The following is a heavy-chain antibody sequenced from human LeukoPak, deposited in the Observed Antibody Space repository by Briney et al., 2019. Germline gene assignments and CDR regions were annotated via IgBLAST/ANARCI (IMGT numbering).Heavy chain of an antibody. CDR2: ISDSGGFT. Sequence: QTGGSLRLSCVVSGFTFSRYAMSWVRQAPGKGLEWVSAISDSGGFTNYADSVKGRFTISRDNSKNTLYLHMNSLRAEDTAVYYCAKDIVGPTMWYFDYWGQGTLVTVSS. CDR1: GFTFSRYA. CDR3: AKDIVGPTMWYFDY. J-gene: IGHJ4*02. V-gene: IGHV3-23*01. D-gene: IGHD1-26*01.